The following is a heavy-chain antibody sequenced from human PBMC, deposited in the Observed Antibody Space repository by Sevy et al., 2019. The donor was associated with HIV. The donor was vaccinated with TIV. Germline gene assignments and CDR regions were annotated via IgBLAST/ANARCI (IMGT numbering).Heavy chain of an antibody. Sequence: GGSLRLSCAASGFTFINHAMHWVRQAPGKGLEWVTVISYDGSNKYYADSVKGRFTISRDTSKSTVYLQMDSLRAEDTAVYYCARDLNSGYANYYYYGMDVWGQWTTVTVSS. CDR1: GFTFINHA. D-gene: IGHD5-12*01. CDR2: ISYDGSNK. V-gene: IGHV3-30*04. CDR3: ARDLNSGYANYYYYGMDV. J-gene: IGHJ6*02.